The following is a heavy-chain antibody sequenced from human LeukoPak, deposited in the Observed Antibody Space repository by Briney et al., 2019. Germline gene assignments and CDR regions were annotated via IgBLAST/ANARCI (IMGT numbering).Heavy chain of an antibody. Sequence: ASVKVSCKAPAGTISNCTITWVRQAPGQGLEWMGRILPVFGTANYAQKFQGRVTFTADISTRTAYMEFSSLRSDDTAVYYCARRFYYDRIGYSEYWGQGTLISVSS. CDR3: ARRFYYDRIGYSEY. J-gene: IGHJ4*02. V-gene: IGHV1-69*08. CDR2: ILPVFGTA. CDR1: AGTISNCT. D-gene: IGHD3-22*01.